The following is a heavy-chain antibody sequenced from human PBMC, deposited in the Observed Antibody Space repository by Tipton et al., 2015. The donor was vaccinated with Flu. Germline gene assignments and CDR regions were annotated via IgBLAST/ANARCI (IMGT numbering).Heavy chain of an antibody. CDR1: GDSIGSGYF. CDR2: VHQAGTT. V-gene: IGHV4-38-2*01. D-gene: IGHD6-13*01. J-gene: IGHJ4*02. Sequence: TLSLTCSVSGDSIGSGYFWGWIRQPPGKGLEWIGNVHQAGTTYYNPSLRSRVTISVDTSKNQISLKVISVTAADTAIYYCARASGYTSSWRFDYWGQGSLVTVSS. CDR3: ARASGYTSSWRFDY.